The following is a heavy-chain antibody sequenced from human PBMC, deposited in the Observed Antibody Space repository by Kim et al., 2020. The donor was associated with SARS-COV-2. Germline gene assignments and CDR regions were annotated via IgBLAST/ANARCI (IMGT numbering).Heavy chain of an antibody. D-gene: IGHD4-17*01. Sequence: ASVKVSCKASGYTFTSYDINWVRQATGQGLEWMGWMNPNSGNTGYAQNFQGRVTMTRNTSISTAYMELSSLRSDDTAVYYCTRSPGGVTTFKNWFDPWGQGTLVTVPS. CDR1: GYTFTSYD. J-gene: IGHJ5*02. V-gene: IGHV1-8*01. CDR2: MNPNSGNT. CDR3: TRSPGGVTTFKNWFDP.